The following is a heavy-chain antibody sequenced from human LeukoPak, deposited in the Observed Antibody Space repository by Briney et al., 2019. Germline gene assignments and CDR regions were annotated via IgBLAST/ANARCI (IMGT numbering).Heavy chain of an antibody. D-gene: IGHD3-10*01. CDR2: IRYDGSNK. V-gene: IGHV3-30*02. Sequence: GGSLRLSCAASGFTFSSYGMHWVRQAPGKGLEWVAFIRYDGSNKYYADSVKGRLTISRDNSKNALYLQMNSLRAEDTAVYYCAKDGQEVGYYGSGSPLDYWGQGTLVTVSS. CDR3: AKDGQEVGYYGSGSPLDY. CDR1: GFTFSSYG. J-gene: IGHJ4*02.